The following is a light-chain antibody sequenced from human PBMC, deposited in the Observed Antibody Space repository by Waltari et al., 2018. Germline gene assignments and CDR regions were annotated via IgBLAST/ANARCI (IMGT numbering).Light chain of an antibody. V-gene: IGLV1-44*01. CDR3: AAWDDSLNGYV. CDR1: SSNIGSNT. Sequence: QSVLTQPPSASGTPGQRVTIPCSGRSSNIGSNTVTWYQQLPGPDPKLLSYCNNQRPSGVPDRFSGSKSGTSASLAISGLQSEDEADYYCAAWDDSLNGYVFGTGTKVTVL. J-gene: IGLJ1*01. CDR2: CNN.